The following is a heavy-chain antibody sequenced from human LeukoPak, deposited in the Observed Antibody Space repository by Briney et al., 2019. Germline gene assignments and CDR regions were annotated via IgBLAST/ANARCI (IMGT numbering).Heavy chain of an antibody. J-gene: IGHJ4*02. V-gene: IGHV3-15*01. D-gene: IGHD1-26*01. CDR1: GLTFINAW. CDR2: IQSTTDGGTP. Sequence: GGSLRLSCAASGLTFINAWMTWVRQAPGKGLEWVGRIQSTTDGGTPDYATPVKGRFTISRDDSKNTLYLQMNSLKTEDTAVYYCTSGVGALDYWGQGALVTVSS. CDR3: TSGVGALDY.